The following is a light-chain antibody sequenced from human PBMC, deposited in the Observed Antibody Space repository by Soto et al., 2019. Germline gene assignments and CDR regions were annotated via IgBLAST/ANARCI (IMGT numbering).Light chain of an antibody. V-gene: IGKV1-6*01. J-gene: IGKJ1*01. CDR3: QQYMSYS. CDR1: QGIGNA. CDR2: AAS. Sequence: AIQMTQSPSSLSASVGDRFTISCRASQGIGNALGWYQQKPVKALTLLIYAASNLQSGVPSRFSGSGSGTELTLTISSLQPDDFATYYYQQYMSYSVGQGTKVDIK.